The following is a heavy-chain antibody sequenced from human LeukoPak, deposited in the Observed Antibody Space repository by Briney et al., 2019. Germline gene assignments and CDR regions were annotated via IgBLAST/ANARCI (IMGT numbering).Heavy chain of an antibody. CDR2: IYSGGST. J-gene: IGHJ4*02. D-gene: IGHD2-2*01. V-gene: IGHV3-53*01. Sequence: GGSLRLSCATSGFTVSSNYMSWVRQAPGEGLEWVSVIYSGGSTYYADSVKGRFTISRDNSNNTLSLQMTSLRAGDTAVYYCAKDHDALVPAAQFDYWGQGTLVTVSS. CDR3: AKDHDALVPAAQFDY. CDR1: GFTVSSNY.